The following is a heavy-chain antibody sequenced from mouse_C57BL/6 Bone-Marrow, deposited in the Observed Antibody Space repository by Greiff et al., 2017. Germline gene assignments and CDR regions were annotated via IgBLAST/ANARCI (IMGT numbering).Heavy chain of an antibody. J-gene: IGHJ4*01. D-gene: IGHD2-5*01. CDR2: IYPRSGNT. CDR1: GYTFTSYG. CDR3: ARDRYSNYDVPYAMDY. V-gene: IGHV1-81*01. Sequence: VMLVESGAELARPGASVKLSCKASGYTFTSYGISWVKQRTGQGLAWIGEIYPRSGNTYYNEKFKGKATLTADKSSSTAYMELRSLTSEDSAVYFCARDRYSNYDVPYAMDYWGQGTSVTVSS.